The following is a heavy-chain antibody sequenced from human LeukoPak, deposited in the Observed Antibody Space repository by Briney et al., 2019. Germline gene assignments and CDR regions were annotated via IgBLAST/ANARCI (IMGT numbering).Heavy chain of an antibody. V-gene: IGHV3-30*04. CDR2: ISYDGSNK. CDR1: GFTFSSYA. D-gene: IGHD3-22*01. CDR3: ASEGYVRLSYYFDSGAFDI. J-gene: IGHJ3*02. Sequence: PGGSLRLSCAASGFTFSSYAMHWVRQAPGRGLEWVAVISYDGSNKYYADSVKGRFTISRDNSKNTLYLQMNSLRAEDTAVYYCASEGYVRLSYYFDSGAFDIWGQGTMVTVSS.